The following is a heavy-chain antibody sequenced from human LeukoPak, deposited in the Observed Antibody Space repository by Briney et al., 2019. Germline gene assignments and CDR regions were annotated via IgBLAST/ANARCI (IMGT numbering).Heavy chain of an antibody. CDR1: GYSFTGYW. D-gene: IGHD2-15*01. CDR2: IYPGDSDT. CDR3: ARTGGGYCSGGSCYPGYIQH. Sequence: GESLKISCKASGYSFTGYWIGWVRQMPGKGLEWMGIIYPGDSDTRYSPSFQGQVTISADKSISTAYLQWSSLKASDTAMYYCARTGGGYCSGGSCYPGYIQHWGQGTLVTVSS. J-gene: IGHJ1*01. V-gene: IGHV5-51*01.